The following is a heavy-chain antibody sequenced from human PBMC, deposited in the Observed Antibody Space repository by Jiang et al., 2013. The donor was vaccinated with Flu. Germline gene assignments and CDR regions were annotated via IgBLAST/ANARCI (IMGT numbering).Heavy chain of an antibody. V-gene: IGHV1-69*01. D-gene: IGHD1-14*01. Sequence: TFSSYAISWVRQAPGQGLEWMGGIIPIFGTANYAQKFQGRVTITADESTSTAYMELSSLRSEDTAVYYCARWDGNLDAFDIWGQGTMVTVSS. CDR3: ARWDGNLDAFDI. J-gene: IGHJ3*02. CDR2: IIPIFGTA. CDR1: TFSSYA.